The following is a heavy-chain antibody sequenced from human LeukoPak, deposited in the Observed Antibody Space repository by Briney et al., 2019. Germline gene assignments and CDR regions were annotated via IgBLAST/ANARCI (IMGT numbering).Heavy chain of an antibody. J-gene: IGHJ4*02. V-gene: IGHV4-59*08. D-gene: IGHD4-17*01. CDR1: GVSISSYY. CDR2: IYYSGST. Sequence: SETMSLTCTVSGVSISSYYMSWIRQPPGKGLEWIGYIYYSGSTNYNPSLKSRVTISVDTSKNKLSLKLSSVTAADTAVYYCARLGTTVNTDYWGQGTVVTVSS. CDR3: ARLGTTVNTDY.